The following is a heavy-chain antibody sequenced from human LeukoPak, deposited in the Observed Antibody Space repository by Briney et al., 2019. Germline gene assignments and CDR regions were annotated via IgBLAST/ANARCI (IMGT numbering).Heavy chain of an antibody. J-gene: IGHJ4*02. D-gene: IGHD3-22*01. CDR2: IIRSGGST. CDR1: GFTFNNYA. V-gene: IGHV3-23*01. CDR3: ARERGLDYYDSSGHYYFDY. Sequence: QPGGSLRLSCVASGFTFNNYAMCWVRQAPGKGLEWVSAIIRSGGSTYYADSVKGRFTISRDNSKNTLYLQMNSLRAEDTAVYYCARERGLDYYDSSGHYYFDYWGQGTLVTVSS.